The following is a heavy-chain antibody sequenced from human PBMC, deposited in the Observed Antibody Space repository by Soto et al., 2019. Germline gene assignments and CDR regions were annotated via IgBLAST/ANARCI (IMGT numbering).Heavy chain of an antibody. CDR3: VRDHHDFSSDYHYYHMDV. CDR2: SSTYNGNT. V-gene: IGHV1-18*01. D-gene: IGHD3-3*01. J-gene: IGHJ6*03. CDR1: GYTLSNYG. Sequence: QAQLVQSGAEMKKPGASVKVSCKASGYTLSNYGISWVRQAPGQGLEWMGWSSTYNGNTKYAKKFQGRVTMTTDTSTSTAYMELRSLRSHDTAVYYCVRDHHDFSSDYHYYHMDVWGKGTTVTVSS.